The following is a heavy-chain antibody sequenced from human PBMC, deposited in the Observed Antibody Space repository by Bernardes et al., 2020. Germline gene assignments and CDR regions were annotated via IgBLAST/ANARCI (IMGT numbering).Heavy chain of an antibody. V-gene: IGHV4-31*03. J-gene: IGHJ4*02. D-gene: IGHD3-3*01. CDR1: DGSVSSGTYY. CDR3: AGDRHYYASGSFNVFLDY. CDR2: IFDSGST. Sequence: TLSLTCTVSDGSVSSGTYYCNWLRLRPGKGLEWSGNIFDSGSTLYNPSHQIRASISADTSNNYVYLRLTPVTAADTAVYFCAGDRHYYASGSFNVFLDYWSQGVQVGVSS.